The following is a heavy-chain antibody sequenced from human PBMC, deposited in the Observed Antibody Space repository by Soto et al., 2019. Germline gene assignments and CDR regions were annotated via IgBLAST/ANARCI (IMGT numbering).Heavy chain of an antibody. CDR1: GGTLRVHY. J-gene: IGHJ4*02. CDR3: ARAAVKLGATLFDS. V-gene: IGHV4-34*01. CDR2: INHSGFT. D-gene: IGHD1-26*01. Sequence: PSETLYLTCAVCGGTLRVHYWSWIRQSPEKGLEWIGEINHSGFTNYNPTLKSRVTISRDASKNQFSLRLSSMTAADSAVYFCARAAVKLGATLFDSWGQGTQVTVSS.